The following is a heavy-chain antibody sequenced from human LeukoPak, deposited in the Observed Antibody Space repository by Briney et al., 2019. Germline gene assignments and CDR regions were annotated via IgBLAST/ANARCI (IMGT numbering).Heavy chain of an antibody. V-gene: IGHV4-59*01. CDR2: IYSSGGT. J-gene: IGHJ4*02. D-gene: IGHD1-26*01. CDR1: GGSISSYY. CDR3: ARDRGGSYYFDY. Sequence: SETLSLTCTVSGGSISSYYWSWIRQPPGKGLEWIGYIYSSGGTTYNPSLKSPVTISVDTSKNQFSLKLSSVTAADTAVYYCARDRGGSYYFDYWGQGTLVTVSS.